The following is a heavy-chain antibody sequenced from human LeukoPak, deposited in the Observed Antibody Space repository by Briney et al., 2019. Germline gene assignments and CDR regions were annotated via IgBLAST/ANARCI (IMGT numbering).Heavy chain of an antibody. V-gene: IGHV1-46*01. CDR1: GHIIATYY. CDR3: ARVSRDGYYLFDY. CDR2: INPSGGST. J-gene: IGHJ4*02. D-gene: IGHD5-24*01. Sequence: ASVKVSCKASGHIIATYYIDWVRQAPGQGLEWMGRINPSGGSTNYARQFQDRVTMTSDTSTTTVYMELSSLRSEDTAVYFCARVSRDGYYLFDYWGQGTLVTVSS.